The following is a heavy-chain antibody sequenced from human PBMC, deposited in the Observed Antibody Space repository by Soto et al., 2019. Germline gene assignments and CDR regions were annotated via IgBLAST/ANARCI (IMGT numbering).Heavy chain of an antibody. Sequence: PSETLSLTCTVSGGSISSYYWSWIRQPPGKGLEWIGYIYYSGSTNYNPSHKSRVTISVDTSKNQFSLKLSSVTAADTAVYYCARDRRTTYNWNDQYYYYGMDVWGQGTTVTVSS. J-gene: IGHJ6*02. V-gene: IGHV4-59*01. CDR3: ARDRRTTYNWNDQYYYYGMDV. CDR2: IYYSGST. D-gene: IGHD1-1*01. CDR1: GGSISSYY.